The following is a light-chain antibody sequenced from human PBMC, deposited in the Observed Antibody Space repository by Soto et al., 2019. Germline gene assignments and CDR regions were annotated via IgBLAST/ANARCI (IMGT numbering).Light chain of an antibody. CDR3: TSYGGRDNLI. CDR1: SSDIGAYNY. J-gene: IGLJ2*01. Sequence: QSALTQPPSASGSPGQSVTISCTGTSSDIGAYNYVSWFQQHPGEAPKLIISEVNKRPSGAPNRFSGSKSGNTASLTVSGLQAEDEADYYCTSYGGRDNLIFGGGTKLTVL. V-gene: IGLV2-8*01. CDR2: EVN.